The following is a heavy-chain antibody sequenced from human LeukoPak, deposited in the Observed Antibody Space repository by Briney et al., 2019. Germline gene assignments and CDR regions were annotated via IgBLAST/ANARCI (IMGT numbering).Heavy chain of an antibody. Sequence: SETLSLTCGVSGGSVSSTNWWTWVRQPPGKSLEWIGEVHLDGRTNYNPSLVSRLTISVDLSENHISLRLTSVTAADTAVYYCAREGGFYRPLDYSGQGTLVTVSS. CDR3: AREGGFYRPLDY. D-gene: IGHD3-3*01. J-gene: IGHJ4*02. CDR1: GGSVSSTNW. V-gene: IGHV4-4*02. CDR2: VHLDGRT.